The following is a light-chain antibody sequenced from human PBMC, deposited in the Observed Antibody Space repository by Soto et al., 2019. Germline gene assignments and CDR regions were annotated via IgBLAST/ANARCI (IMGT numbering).Light chain of an antibody. CDR2: GAS. CDR3: HQCDSSPLT. V-gene: IGKV3-20*01. J-gene: IGKJ1*01. CDR1: QSLSSNY. Sequence: EFLLTPALATVALSTGARGTLSCRARQSLSSNYLAWYQQKPGQAPRLLIYGASSRATGIPARFSGSGSGTDFTLTISTLEPEDFAVFYCHQCDSSPLTFGQGTKVDI.